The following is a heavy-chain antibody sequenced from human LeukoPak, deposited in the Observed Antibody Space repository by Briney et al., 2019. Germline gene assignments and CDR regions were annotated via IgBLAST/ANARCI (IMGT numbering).Heavy chain of an antibody. Sequence: ASVKVSRKASGYTFTSYGISWVRQAPGQGLEWMGWISAYNGNTNYAQKLQGRVTMTTDTSTSTAYMELRSLRSDDTAVYYCARDLLDYDFWSGYPFDYWGQGTLVTVSS. CDR1: GYTFTSYG. CDR2: ISAYNGNT. CDR3: ARDLLDYDFWSGYPFDY. V-gene: IGHV1-18*01. D-gene: IGHD3-3*01. J-gene: IGHJ4*02.